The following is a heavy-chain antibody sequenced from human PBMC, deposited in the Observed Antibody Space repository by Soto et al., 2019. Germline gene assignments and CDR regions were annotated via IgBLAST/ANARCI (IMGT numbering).Heavy chain of an antibody. Sequence: ASVKVSCKASGYTFTSYGISWVRQAPGQGLEWMGGFDPEDGETIYAQKFQGRVTMTEDTSTDTAYMELSSLRSEDTAVYYCATSTPELLGYYYGMDVWGQGTTVTVSS. CDR2: FDPEDGET. V-gene: IGHV1-24*01. CDR3: ATSTPELLGYYYGMDV. D-gene: IGHD1-26*01. J-gene: IGHJ6*02. CDR1: GYTFTSYG.